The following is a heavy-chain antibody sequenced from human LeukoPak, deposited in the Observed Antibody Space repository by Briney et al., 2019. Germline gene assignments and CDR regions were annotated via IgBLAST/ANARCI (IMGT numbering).Heavy chain of an antibody. D-gene: IGHD3-16*01. J-gene: IGHJ4*02. CDR2: ISYDGRRK. Sequence: GGSLRLSCAASGFTFYSYAMHWVRQAPGKGLEWVALISYDGRRKHFADSVRGRFTISRDNSKNTLYLQMNSLRAEDTAVYYCAREAKITAIDYWGQGTLVTVSS. V-gene: IGHV3-30*03. CDR3: AREAKITAIDY. CDR1: GFTFYSYA.